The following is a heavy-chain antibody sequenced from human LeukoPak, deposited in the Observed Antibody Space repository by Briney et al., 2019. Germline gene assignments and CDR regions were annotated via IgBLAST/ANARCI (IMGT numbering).Heavy chain of an antibody. J-gene: IGHJ4*02. CDR2: ISRSGTII. V-gene: IGHV3-48*03. CDR3: AREGDDYYFDY. CDR1: GFTFSGYE. D-gene: IGHD3-16*01. Sequence: GGSLRVSCAASGFTFSGYEMHWGRQAPGKGLESVSYISRSGTIISYADSVRGRLTISRDNAKNSLYLQMNSLIAEDTAVYYCAREGDDYYFDYWGEGTLVTVSS.